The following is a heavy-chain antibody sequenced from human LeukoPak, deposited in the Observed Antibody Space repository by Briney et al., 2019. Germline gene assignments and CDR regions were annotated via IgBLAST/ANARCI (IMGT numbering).Heavy chain of an antibody. CDR1: GFTFSAYG. V-gene: IGHV3-23*01. Sequence: PGESLRLSCAASGFTFSAYGMSWVRQARGKGLEWVSHISDTVRDTWYANSVKGRFIISRDNSRDTVYLQMSSLRPEDTALYFCAKDNYGGIFASWGQGTLVTVSS. J-gene: IGHJ4*02. CDR2: ISDTVRDT. D-gene: IGHD4-17*01. CDR3: AKDNYGGIFAS.